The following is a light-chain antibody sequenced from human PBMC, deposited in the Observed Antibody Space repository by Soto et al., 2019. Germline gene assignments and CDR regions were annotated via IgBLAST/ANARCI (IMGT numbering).Light chain of an antibody. CDR3: QQYNNWPGT. V-gene: IGKV3-15*01. J-gene: IGKJ1*01. Sequence: DIEMTQSPATLSVSPGERATLSCRASQSVSSNLAWYQQKPGQAPRLLIYGASTRASGIPSRFSGSGSGTEFTLTISSLQSEDFAVYYCQQYNNWPGTFGQGTKVEIK. CDR1: QSVSSN. CDR2: GAS.